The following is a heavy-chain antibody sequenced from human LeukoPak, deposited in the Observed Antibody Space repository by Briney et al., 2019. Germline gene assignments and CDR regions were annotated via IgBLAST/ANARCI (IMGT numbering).Heavy chain of an antibody. CDR3: ARLRPQDAFDI. J-gene: IGHJ3*02. CDR1: GYSFTNYW. CDR2: IYPADSDT. V-gene: IGHV5-51*01. Sequence: GESLKISCKGSGYSFTNYWIGWVRQMPGKGLEWMGIIYPADSDTRYSPSFQDQATISADKSISTAYLQWSSLKASDTGMYYCARLRPQDAFDIWGQGTMVSVSS.